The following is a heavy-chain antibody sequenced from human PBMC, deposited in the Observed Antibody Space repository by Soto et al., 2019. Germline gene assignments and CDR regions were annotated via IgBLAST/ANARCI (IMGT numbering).Heavy chain of an antibody. CDR3: ARGNYYDSSGYFFDY. Sequence: QLQLQESGSGLVKPSQTLSLTCAVSGGSISRGGYSWSWIRQPPGKGLEWIGYIYHSGSTYYNPSLKSRVTISVDRSKNQFSLKLSSVTAADTAVYYCARGNYYDSSGYFFDYWGQGTLVTVSS. V-gene: IGHV4-30-2*01. D-gene: IGHD3-22*01. J-gene: IGHJ4*02. CDR2: IYHSGST. CDR1: GGSISRGGYS.